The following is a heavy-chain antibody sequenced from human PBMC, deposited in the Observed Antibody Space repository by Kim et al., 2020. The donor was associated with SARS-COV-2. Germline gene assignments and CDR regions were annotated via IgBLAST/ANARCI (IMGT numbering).Heavy chain of an antibody. V-gene: IGHV3-64*01. J-gene: IGHJ5*02. D-gene: IGHD6-25*01. CDR3: ARSRKSGWFDP. CDR2: ISSNGGST. Sequence: GGSLRLSCAASGFTFSSYAMHWVRQAPGKGLEYVSAISSNGGSTYYANSVKGRFTISRDNSKNTLYLQMGSLRAEDMAVYYCARSRKSGWFDPWGQGTLVTVSS. CDR1: GFTFSSYA.